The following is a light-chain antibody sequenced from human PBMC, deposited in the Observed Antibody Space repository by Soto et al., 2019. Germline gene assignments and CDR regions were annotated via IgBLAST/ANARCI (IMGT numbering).Light chain of an antibody. CDR3: QKYDSAPWT. CDR2: GAS. CDR1: QGISNY. J-gene: IGKJ1*01. Sequence: EIQMTQSPSSLSASVGDRVTITCRASQGISNYLAWYQQKPGKVPKLLIYGASTLHSGVPSRLSGSGSGTDFTLIINSLQPEDVSTYYCQKYDSAPWTFGQGTKVEI. V-gene: IGKV1-27*01.